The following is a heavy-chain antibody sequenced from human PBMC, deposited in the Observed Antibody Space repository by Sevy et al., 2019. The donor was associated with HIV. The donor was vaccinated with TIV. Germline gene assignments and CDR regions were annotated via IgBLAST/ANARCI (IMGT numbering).Heavy chain of an antibody. CDR2: ISPHNGDT. J-gene: IGHJ4*02. CDR1: GYTFTTYH. D-gene: IGHD2-15*01. Sequence: ASVKVSCKISGYTFTTYHITWVRQAPGQGPECMGRISPHNGDTNYASKFQGRVTMITDKSTSTAYMELRSLRSDDTAVYYGARAHCSGGRCYSLAYWGQGTLVTVSS. CDR3: ARAHCSGGRCYSLAY. V-gene: IGHV1-18*01.